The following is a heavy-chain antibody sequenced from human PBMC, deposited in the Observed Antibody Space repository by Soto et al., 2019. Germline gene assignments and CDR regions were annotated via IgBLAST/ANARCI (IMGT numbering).Heavy chain of an antibody. Sequence: ASVKVSCRASGYTFISRALHWVRQAPGQRLEWMGWINPDNANTKYSQNFQGRVTFTRDTSATTAYMELSSLRSEDTAVYFCARDPGSGHYFDYWGQGTLVTVSS. D-gene: IGHD2-15*01. J-gene: IGHJ4*02. V-gene: IGHV1-3*01. CDR1: GYTFISRA. CDR2: INPDNANT. CDR3: ARDPGSGHYFDY.